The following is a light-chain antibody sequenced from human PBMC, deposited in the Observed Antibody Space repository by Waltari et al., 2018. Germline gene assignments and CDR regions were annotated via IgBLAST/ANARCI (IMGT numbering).Light chain of an antibody. V-gene: IGLV3-21*02. J-gene: IGLJ2*01. CDR1: NIGRQY. CDR3: QVWDSSSDHPL. Sequence: SYTLTQPPSVSAASGQTARITCEGDNIGRQYVHWYQQKAAQAPVQVIYADDKRPSGIPGRFSGSNSGNTATLTISGVEAGDEADYYCQVWDSSSDHPLFGGGTRLTVL. CDR2: ADD.